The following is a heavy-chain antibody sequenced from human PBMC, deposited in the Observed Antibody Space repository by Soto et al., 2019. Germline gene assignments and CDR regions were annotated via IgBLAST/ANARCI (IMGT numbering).Heavy chain of an antibody. D-gene: IGHD3-10*01. CDR3: ARDFYGSGSARRWFDP. Sequence: SETLSLTCTVSGGSISSYYWSWIRQPPGKGLEWIGYIYYSGSTNYNPSLKSRVTISVDTSKNQFSLKLSSVTAADTAVYYWARDFYGSGSARRWFDPWGQGTLVTVSS. J-gene: IGHJ5*02. CDR2: IYYSGST. V-gene: IGHV4-59*01. CDR1: GGSISSYY.